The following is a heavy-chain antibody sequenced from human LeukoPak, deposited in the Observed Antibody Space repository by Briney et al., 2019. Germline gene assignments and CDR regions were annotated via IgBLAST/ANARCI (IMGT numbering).Heavy chain of an antibody. CDR3: ARDLYSSSWGQFDY. V-gene: IGHV1-69*06. D-gene: IGHD6-13*01. CDR2: IIPIFGTA. Sequence: SVKVSCKASGGTFSSYAISWVRQAPGQGLEWMGGIIPIFGTANYAQKFQGRVTITADKSTSTAYMELSSLGSEDTAVYYCARDLYSSSWGQFDYWGQGTLVTVSS. CDR1: GGTFSSYA. J-gene: IGHJ4*02.